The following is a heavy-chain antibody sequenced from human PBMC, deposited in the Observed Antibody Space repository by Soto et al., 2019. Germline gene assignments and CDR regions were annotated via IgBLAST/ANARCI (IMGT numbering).Heavy chain of an antibody. D-gene: IGHD4-17*01. CDR1: GFSLSTSGVG. J-gene: IGHJ4*02. CDR3: AHKGYGDYPLDY. CDR2: IYWDDSK. Sequence: QITLKESGPALVKPTQTLTLTCTFSGFSLSTSGVGVGWIRQPPGKALEWLAVIYWDDSKHYSPFLESRLTITKDTSKNQVVLTMTNMDPEDTATYFCAHKGYGDYPLDYWGQGTLVTVSS. V-gene: IGHV2-5*02.